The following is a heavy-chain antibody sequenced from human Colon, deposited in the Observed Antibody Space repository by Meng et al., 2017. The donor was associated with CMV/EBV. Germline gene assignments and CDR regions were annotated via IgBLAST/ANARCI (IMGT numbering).Heavy chain of an antibody. V-gene: IGHV1-2*02. CDR1: GFTFTGYY. J-gene: IGHJ5*02. Sequence: ASVKVSCKASGFTFTGYYMQWVRQPPGRGVEWMGWINPNNGETLYAQDFQGRVTMTRDTSINTYYMELSGLTSDDTAVYYCARGKRAQFLVGGWFDPWGQGTLVTVSS. CDR3: ARGKRAQFLVGGWFDP. D-gene: IGHD3-10*01. CDR2: INPNNGET.